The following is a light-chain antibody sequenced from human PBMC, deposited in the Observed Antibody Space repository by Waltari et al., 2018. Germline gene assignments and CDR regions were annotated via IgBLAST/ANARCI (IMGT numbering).Light chain of an antibody. V-gene: IGKV1-5*03. CDR2: KAS. CDR1: QSISSW. CDR3: QQYNSYSWT. J-gene: IGKJ1*01. Sequence: DIQMTQSPSTLSASVGDRVTITCRASQSISSWLAWYQQKPGKAPKLLIYKASNLESGVPSRFSGSGSGTEFTHAISSLQPDDFATYYCQQYNSYSWTFGQGTKVEIK.